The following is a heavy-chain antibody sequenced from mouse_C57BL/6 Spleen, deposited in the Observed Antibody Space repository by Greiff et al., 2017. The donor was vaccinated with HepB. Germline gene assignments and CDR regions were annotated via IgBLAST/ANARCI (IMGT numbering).Heavy chain of an antibody. J-gene: IGHJ2*01. V-gene: IGHV1-64*01. Sequence: VQLQQSGAELVKPGASVKLSCKASGYTFTSYWMHWVKQRPGQGLEWIGMIHPNSGSTNYNEKFKSKATLTVDKSSSTAYMQLSSLTSEDSAVYYGAREGYGSSYEDFDYWGQGTTLTVSS. CDR2: IHPNSGST. CDR1: GYTFTSYW. D-gene: IGHD1-1*01. CDR3: AREGYGSSYEDFDY.